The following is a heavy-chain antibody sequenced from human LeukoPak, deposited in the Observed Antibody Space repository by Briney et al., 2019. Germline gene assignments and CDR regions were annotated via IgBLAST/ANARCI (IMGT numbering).Heavy chain of an antibody. D-gene: IGHD3-22*01. CDR3: ARDHDSSGYLDY. J-gene: IGHJ4*02. Sequence: PSETLSLTCTVSGGSVSSGSYYWSWIRQPPGKGLEWIGYIYYSGSTNYNPSLKSRVTISVDTSKNQFSLKLSSVTAEDTAVYYCARDHDSSGYLDYWGQGALVTVSS. CDR2: IYYSGST. V-gene: IGHV4-61*01. CDR1: GGSVSSGSYY.